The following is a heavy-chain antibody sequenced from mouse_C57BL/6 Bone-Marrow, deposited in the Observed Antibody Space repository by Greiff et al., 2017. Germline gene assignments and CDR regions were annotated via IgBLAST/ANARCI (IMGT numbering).Heavy chain of an antibody. V-gene: IGHV5-4*01. Sequence: EVKLVESGGGLVKPGGSLKLSCAASGFTFSSYAMSWVRQTPEQRLEWVATISDGGSYTYYPDNVKGRFTISRDNAKNNLYLQMSHLKSEVTAMYYCARDDYSNYVWGQGTLVTVSA. CDR1: GFTFSSYA. D-gene: IGHD2-5*01. J-gene: IGHJ3*01. CDR3: ARDDYSNYV. CDR2: ISDGGSYT.